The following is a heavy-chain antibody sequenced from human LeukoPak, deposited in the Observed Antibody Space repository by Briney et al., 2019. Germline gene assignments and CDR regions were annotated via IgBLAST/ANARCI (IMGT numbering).Heavy chain of an antibody. J-gene: IGHJ4*02. Sequence: GGSLRLSCAASGFTFSSYAMSWVRQAPGKGLEWDLAISGSGGSTYYADSVKGRFTISRDNSKNTLYLQMNSLRAEDTAVYYCAKDEEWIQPYYFDYWGQGTLVTVSS. D-gene: IGHD5-18*01. V-gene: IGHV3-23*01. CDR1: GFTFSSYA. CDR2: ISGSGGST. CDR3: AKDEEWIQPYYFDY.